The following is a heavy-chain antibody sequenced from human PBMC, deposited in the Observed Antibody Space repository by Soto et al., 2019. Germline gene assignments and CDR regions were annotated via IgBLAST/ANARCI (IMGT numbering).Heavy chain of an antibody. J-gene: IGHJ6*02. CDR1: GGTFSSYA. CDR2: IIPISDTT. V-gene: IGHV1-69*01. Sequence: QVQLVQSGAEVKKPGSSVKVSCKASGGTFSSYAISWVRQAPGQGLEWMGGIIPISDTTNYAQKFQGRVTITADESTSTAYMEVGSLRSEDTAVYCCARSQGSSTSLEIYYYYYYGMDVWGQGTTVTVSS. CDR3: ARSQGSSTSLEIYYYYYYGMDV. D-gene: IGHD2-2*01.